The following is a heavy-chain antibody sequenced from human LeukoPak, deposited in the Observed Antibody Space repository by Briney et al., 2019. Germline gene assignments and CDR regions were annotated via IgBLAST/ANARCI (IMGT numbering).Heavy chain of an antibody. J-gene: IGHJ4*02. CDR2: INPNSGDT. CDR1: GYTFTGYY. Sequence: ASVKVSCKASGYTFTGYYLHWVRRAPGQGPEWMGWINPNSGDTNYAQKFQGRVTMTWDTSISTAYMGLSGLKSDDTAIYYCARGTAYTEHSFFDYWGQGTLVTVSS. D-gene: IGHD3-16*01. CDR3: ARGTAYTEHSFFDY. V-gene: IGHV1-2*02.